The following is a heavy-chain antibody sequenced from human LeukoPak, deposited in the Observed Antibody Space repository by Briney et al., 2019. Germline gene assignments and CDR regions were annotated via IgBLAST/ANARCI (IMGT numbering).Heavy chain of an antibody. CDR3: AKAPTSRYYDSSGSYWYFDL. D-gene: IGHD3-22*01. Sequence: GGSLRLSCAASGFTFDDYAMHWVRQAPGKGLEWVSGISWNRGSIGYADSVKGRFTISRDNAKNSLYLQMNSLRAEDTALYYCAKAPTSRYYDSSGSYWYFDLWGRGTLVTVSS. J-gene: IGHJ2*01. CDR2: ISWNRGSI. V-gene: IGHV3-9*01. CDR1: GFTFDDYA.